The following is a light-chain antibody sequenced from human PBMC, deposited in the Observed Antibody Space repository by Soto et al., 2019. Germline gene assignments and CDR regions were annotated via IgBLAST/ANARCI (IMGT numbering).Light chain of an antibody. V-gene: IGLV2-14*01. CDR1: SSDVGGYNY. Sequence: QSVLTQPGSVSWSPGHSITISCTGTSSDVGGYNYVSWYQQHPGKAPKLMIYEVSNRPSGVSNRFSGSKSGNTASLTISGLQAEDEADYYCSSYTSSSTYVFGTGTKVTVL. J-gene: IGLJ1*01. CDR3: SSYTSSSTYV. CDR2: EVS.